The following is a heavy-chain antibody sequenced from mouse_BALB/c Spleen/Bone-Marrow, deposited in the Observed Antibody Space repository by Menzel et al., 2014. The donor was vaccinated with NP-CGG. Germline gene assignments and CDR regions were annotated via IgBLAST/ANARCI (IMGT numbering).Heavy chain of an antibody. V-gene: IGHV1-54*03. CDR3: AREGYYGLDY. Sequence: VMLVESGAKLVRPGTSVKVSCKASGYAFTNYLIEWFKQRPGQGLEWIGVINPGSGGTNFNGKFRGKATLTADKSSSTAYMQFNSLTSDDSAVYFCAREGYYGLDYWGQGTTLTVSS. CDR1: GYAFTNYL. J-gene: IGHJ2*01. CDR2: INPGSGGT. D-gene: IGHD2-1*01.